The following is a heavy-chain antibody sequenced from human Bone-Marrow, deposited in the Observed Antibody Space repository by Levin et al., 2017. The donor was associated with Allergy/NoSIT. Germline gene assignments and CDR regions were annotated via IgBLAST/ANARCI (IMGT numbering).Heavy chain of an antibody. Sequence: AGGSLRLSCATSGFTFSRSAIHWVRQAPGKGLEWVAVISYDGVDTNYADSVKGRFTISRDNSQSTLYLQMNSLRAEDTAVYYCAKDEKNYLGTNYYYGMDAWGQGTTVIVSS. D-gene: IGHD1/OR15-1a*01. CDR1: GFTFSRSA. CDR3: AKDEKNYLGTNYYYGMDA. V-gene: IGHV3-30*04. CDR2: ISYDGVDT. J-gene: IGHJ6*02.